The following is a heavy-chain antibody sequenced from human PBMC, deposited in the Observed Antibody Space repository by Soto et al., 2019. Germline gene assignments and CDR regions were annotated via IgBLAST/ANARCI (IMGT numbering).Heavy chain of an antibody. V-gene: IGHV1-3*01. D-gene: IGHD3-22*01. CDR2: INAGNGNT. CDR1: GYTFTSYA. Sequence: QVQLVQSGAEVKKPGASVKVSCKASGYTFTSYAMHWVRQAPGQRLEWMGWINAGNGNTKYSQKFQGRVTITRDTSASTAYMELSSLRSEDTAVYYCARSLEYYDSSGYSSAEYFQHWGQGTLVTVSS. J-gene: IGHJ1*01. CDR3: ARSLEYYDSSGYSSAEYFQH.